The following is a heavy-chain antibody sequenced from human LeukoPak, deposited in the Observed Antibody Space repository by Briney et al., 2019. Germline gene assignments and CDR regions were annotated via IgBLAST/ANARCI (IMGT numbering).Heavy chain of an antibody. Sequence: GGSLRLSCAASGFTFSSYEMNWVRQAPGKGLEWVSYISSSGSTIYHADSVKGRFTISRDNAKNSLYLQMNSLRAEDTAVYYCARDRRGYYYDSSDGGWFDPWGQGTLVTVSS. V-gene: IGHV3-48*03. CDR2: ISSSGSTI. J-gene: IGHJ5*02. CDR3: ARDRRGYYYDSSDGGWFDP. CDR1: GFTFSSYE. D-gene: IGHD3-22*01.